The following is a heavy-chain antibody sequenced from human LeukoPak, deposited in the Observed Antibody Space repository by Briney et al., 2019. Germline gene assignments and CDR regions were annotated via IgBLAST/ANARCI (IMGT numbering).Heavy chain of an antibody. CDR3: AQNGPSGFSFDP. V-gene: IGHV4-34*01. J-gene: IGHJ5*02. CDR2: GSDVGGT. Sequence: SETLSHTCAVYGASLNGHYWSWIRQPPGKGLEWIGEGSDVGGTKYNPSLKSRVTIPADTSKNQFSLKLSSVTAADTAVYYCAQNGPSGFSFDPWGQGTLVTVSS. CDR1: GASLNGHY. D-gene: IGHD2-8*01.